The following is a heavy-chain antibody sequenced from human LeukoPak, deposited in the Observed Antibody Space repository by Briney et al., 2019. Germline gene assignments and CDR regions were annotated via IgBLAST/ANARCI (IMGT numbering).Heavy chain of an antibody. D-gene: IGHD6-19*01. CDR1: GGSISSYY. V-gene: IGHV4-59*01. CDR2: IYYSGST. J-gene: IGHJ6*02. CDR3: ARDRREYSSGWYAGTYGMDV. Sequence: SGTLSLTCTVSGGSISSYYWNWIRQPPGKGLEWIGYIYYSGSTKYNPSLKSRVTISVDTSKNQFSLKLSSVTAADTAVYYCARDRREYSSGWYAGTYGMDVWGQGTTVTVSS.